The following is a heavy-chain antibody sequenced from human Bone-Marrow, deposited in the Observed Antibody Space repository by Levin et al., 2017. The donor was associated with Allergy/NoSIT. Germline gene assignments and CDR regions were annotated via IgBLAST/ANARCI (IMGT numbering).Heavy chain of an antibody. V-gene: IGHV3-30*18. CDR1: GFVFGTYA. CDR2: TSYDGGDT. J-gene: IGHJ4*02. CDR3: VKGRYSGYDSRKFFDY. Sequence: PGGSLRLSCSASGFVFGTYAMYWVRQAPGKGLEWVAITSYDGGDTNYADSVKGRFTISRDNSNNTVYLHMNSLRTEDTALYYCVKGRYSGYDSRKFFDYWGQGTLVTVSS. D-gene: IGHD5-12*01.